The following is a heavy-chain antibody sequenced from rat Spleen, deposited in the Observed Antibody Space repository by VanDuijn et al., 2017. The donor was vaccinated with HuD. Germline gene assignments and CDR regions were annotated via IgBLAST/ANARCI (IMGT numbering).Heavy chain of an antibody. CDR1: GFTFINYG. V-gene: IGHV5S11*01. CDR3: ARHGRGGTAYYYVMEV. J-gene: IGHJ4*01. CDR2: ISTGGGNT. D-gene: IGHD4-3*01. Sequence: EVQLAESGGGLVQPGRSLKLSCSASGFTFINYGMDWIRQAPGKGLEWVASISTGGGNTYYRDSVNGRFTISRDNAKSTLYLQMDSLQYEGTATYYWARHGRGGTAYYYVMEVWGQGASVTVSS.